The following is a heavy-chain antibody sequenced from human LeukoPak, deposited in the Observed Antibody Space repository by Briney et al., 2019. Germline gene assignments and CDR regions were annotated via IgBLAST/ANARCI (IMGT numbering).Heavy chain of an antibody. V-gene: IGHV4-59*08. CDR1: GGSISSYY. D-gene: IGHD6-19*01. CDR2: IYYSGST. Sequence: SETLSLTCTVSGGSISSYYWSWIRQPPGKGLEWIGYIYYSGSTNYNPSLKSRVTISVDTSKNQFSLKLSFVTAADTAVYYCARLVGISGWYYFDYWGQGTLVTVSS. J-gene: IGHJ4*02. CDR3: ARLVGISGWYYFDY.